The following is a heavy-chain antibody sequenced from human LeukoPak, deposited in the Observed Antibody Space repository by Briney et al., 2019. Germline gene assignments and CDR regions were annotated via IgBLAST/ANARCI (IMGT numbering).Heavy chain of an antibody. CDR2: IWYDGSNK. CDR1: GFTFSSYG. V-gene: IGHV3-33*06. CDR3: AKDADFWSGYYGIDY. Sequence: GRSLRLSCAASGFTFSSYGMHWVRQAPGKGLEWVAVIWYDGSNKYYADSVKGRFTISRDNSKNTLYLQMNSLRAEDTAVCYCAKDADFWSGYYGIDYWGQGTLVTVSS. D-gene: IGHD3-3*01. J-gene: IGHJ4*02.